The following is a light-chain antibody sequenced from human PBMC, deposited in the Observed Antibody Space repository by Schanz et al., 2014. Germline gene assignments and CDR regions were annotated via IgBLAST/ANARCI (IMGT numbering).Light chain of an antibody. CDR3: AAWDDSLNGWV. CDR2: NNN. V-gene: IGLV1-44*01. J-gene: IGLJ3*02. CDR1: SSNIGSKT. Sequence: QSVLTQPPSASGTPGQRVTISCSGSSSNIGSKTVNWYQQLPGTAPKPLIYNNNQRPSGVPDRFSGSKSGTSASLAISGLQSADEADYYCAAWDDSLNGWVFGGGTKLTVL.